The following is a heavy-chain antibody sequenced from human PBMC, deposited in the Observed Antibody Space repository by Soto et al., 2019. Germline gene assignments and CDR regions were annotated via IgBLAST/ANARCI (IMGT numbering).Heavy chain of an antibody. CDR2: INHSGST. Sequence: SETLSLTCAVYGGSFSGYYWSWIRQPPGKGLEWIGEINHSGSTNYNPSLKSRVTISVDTSKNQFSLKLSSVTAADTAVYYCASSTQTSDYYDSMGLDYWGQGTLVTVSS. D-gene: IGHD3-22*01. J-gene: IGHJ4*02. CDR1: GGSFSGYY. V-gene: IGHV4-34*01. CDR3: ASSTQTSDYYDSMGLDY.